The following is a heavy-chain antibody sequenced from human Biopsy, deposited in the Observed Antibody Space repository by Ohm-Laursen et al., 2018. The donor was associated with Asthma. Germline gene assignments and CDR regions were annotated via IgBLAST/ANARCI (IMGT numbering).Heavy chain of an antibody. J-gene: IGHJ5*01. CDR3: ARDLAEHCTSASCYGFDS. CDR1: GGSVSSGGYY. Sequence: PSDTLSLTCTVSGGSVSSGGYYWTWIRQHPGKGLEWIGYINYSGTTYYNPSLKSRITIAVETSKNQFSLTLTSVTAADTALYYCARDLAEHCTSASCYGFDSWGQGAQVTVSS. D-gene: IGHD2-2*01. V-gene: IGHV4-31*03. CDR2: INYSGTT.